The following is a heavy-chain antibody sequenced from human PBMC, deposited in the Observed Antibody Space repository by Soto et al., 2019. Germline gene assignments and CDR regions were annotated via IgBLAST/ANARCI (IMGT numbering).Heavy chain of an antibody. V-gene: IGHV3-33*01. CDR2: IWYDGSNK. CDR3: ARAQIAVAGTNYYYYYGMDV. J-gene: IGHJ6*02. CDR1: GVTFSSYG. D-gene: IGHD6-19*01. Sequence: PXGSLRLSCAAAGVTFSSYGMHWVRQAPGRGLEWVAVIWYDGSNKYYADSVKGRFTISRDNSKNTLYLQMNSLRAEDTAVYYCARAQIAVAGTNYYYYYGMDVWGQGTTATVSS.